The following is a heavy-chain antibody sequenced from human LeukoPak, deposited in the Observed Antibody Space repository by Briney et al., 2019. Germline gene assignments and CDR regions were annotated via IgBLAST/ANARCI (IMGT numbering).Heavy chain of an antibody. V-gene: IGHV3-15*01. J-gene: IGHJ4*02. CDR2: VKSRSAGETT. CDR3: TLIQGWGSGSYYRDF. D-gene: IGHD3-10*01. Sequence: GGSLRLSCAASGFSISNDWMSWVRQAPGKGLEWVARVKSRSAGETTDYAAPVKGRFTIPRDDSKNTLYLQMKSLKTEDTAVYYCTLIQGWGSGSYYRDFWGQGTLVTVSS. CDR1: GFSISNDW.